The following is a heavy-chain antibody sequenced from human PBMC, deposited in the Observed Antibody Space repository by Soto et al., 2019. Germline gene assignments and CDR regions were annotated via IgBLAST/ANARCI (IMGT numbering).Heavy chain of an antibody. V-gene: IGHV5-51*01. CDR1: GYSFTSYW. Sequence: SGESLKISCKGSGYSFTSYWIGWVRQMPGKGLEWMGIIYPGDSDTRYSPSFQGQVTISADKSISTAYLQWSSLKASDTAMYYCARPHYDILTGYYPHDAFDIWGQGTMVTVSS. CDR3: ARPHYDILTGYYPHDAFDI. J-gene: IGHJ3*02. CDR2: IYPGDSDT. D-gene: IGHD3-9*01.